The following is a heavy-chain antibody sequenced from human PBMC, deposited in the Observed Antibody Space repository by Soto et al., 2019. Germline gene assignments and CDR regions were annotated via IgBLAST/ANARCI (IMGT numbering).Heavy chain of an antibody. CDR3: AHKSVGFHYFDY. J-gene: IGHJ4*02. CDR2: IYWDNDK. CDR1: GFPLNTSGVA. D-gene: IGHD1-26*01. V-gene: IGHV2-5*02. Sequence: QITLKESGPTLVKPTQTLTLTCTFSGFPLNTSGVAVAWISQPPGRALEWLVLIYWDNDKHYSPTLKSRLTITRDTSKNQVVLMMTNMDPVDTATYYCAHKSVGFHYFDYWGQGTLVTVST.